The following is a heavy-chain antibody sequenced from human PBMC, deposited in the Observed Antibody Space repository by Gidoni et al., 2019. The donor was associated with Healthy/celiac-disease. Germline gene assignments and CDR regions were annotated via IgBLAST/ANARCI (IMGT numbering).Heavy chain of an antibody. Sequence: EVQLVESWGGLVKPGGSLRLSCAAAGFTFSNAGMSWVRQAPGKGVEWVGRIKSKTDGGTTDYAAPGKGRFTISRDDSKNTLYLKMNSLKTEDTAVYYCALDSYCGGDCYDAEYFQHWGQGTLVTVSS. CDR2: IKSKTDGGTT. D-gene: IGHD2-21*02. V-gene: IGHV3-15*01. J-gene: IGHJ1*01. CDR3: ALDSYCGGDCYDAEYFQH. CDR1: GFTFSNAG.